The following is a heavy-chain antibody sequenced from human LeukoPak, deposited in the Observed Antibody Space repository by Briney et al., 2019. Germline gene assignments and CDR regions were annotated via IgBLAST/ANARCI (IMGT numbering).Heavy chain of an antibody. CDR1: GFTFRDSA. V-gene: IGHV3-23*01. Sequence: GGSLRLSCAASGFTFRDSAMSWVRQAPGKGLEWVAAIGDSGHNTFYADSVKGRFTISRDNSKNTLYPQMNSLRAEDTAVYYCARALTTLTYEGYWGQGTLVTVSS. D-gene: IGHD1-1*01. J-gene: IGHJ4*02. CDR2: IGDSGHNT. CDR3: ARALTTLTYEGY.